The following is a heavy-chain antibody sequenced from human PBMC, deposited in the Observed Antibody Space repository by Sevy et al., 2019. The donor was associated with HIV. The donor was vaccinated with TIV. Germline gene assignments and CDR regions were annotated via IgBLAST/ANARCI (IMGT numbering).Heavy chain of an antibody. Sequence: GGSLRLSCADSGSTFSNYLMSWVRQAPGKGLEWVSSISGSGDFTYYPDSVKGRFTISRDNSKNTLYLQMNSLRAEDTAVYYCAIQITKIRRDQGPFDYWGQGTLVTVSS. V-gene: IGHV3-23*01. CDR2: ISGSGDFT. D-gene: IGHD3-10*01. J-gene: IGHJ4*02. CDR1: GSTFSNYL. CDR3: AIQITKIRRDQGPFDY.